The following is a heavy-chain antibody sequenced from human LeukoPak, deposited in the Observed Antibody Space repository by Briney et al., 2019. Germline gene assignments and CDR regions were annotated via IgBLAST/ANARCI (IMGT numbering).Heavy chain of an antibody. CDR2: TRNKANSHTT. J-gene: IGHJ3*02. Sequence: GGSLRLSCAASGFTFSSYAMHWVRQAPGKGLEWVGRTRNKANSHTTEYAASVKGRFTISRDDSKNSLYLQINSLKTEDTAVYYCARVTVGARDAFDIWGQGTMVTVSS. CDR3: ARVTVGARDAFDI. CDR1: GFTFSSYA. D-gene: IGHD1-26*01. V-gene: IGHV3-72*01.